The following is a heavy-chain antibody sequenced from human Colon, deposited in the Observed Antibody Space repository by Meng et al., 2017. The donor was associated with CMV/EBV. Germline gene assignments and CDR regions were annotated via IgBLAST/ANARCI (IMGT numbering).Heavy chain of an antibody. J-gene: IGHJ4*02. CDR2: IKQDGSEK. V-gene: IGHV3-7*01. Sequence: GESLKISCGASGFTFSSYWMTWVRQVPGKGLEWVANIKQDGSEKYYVDSVKGRFTISRDNAKNSLYLQMNSLRAEDTAVYYCARNEKSSRRLPYDYWGQGTLVTVSS. CDR3: ARNEKSSRRLPYDY. CDR1: GFTFSSYW. D-gene: IGHD2-2*01.